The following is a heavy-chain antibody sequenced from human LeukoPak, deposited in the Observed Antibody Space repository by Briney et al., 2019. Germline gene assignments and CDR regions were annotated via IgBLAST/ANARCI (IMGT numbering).Heavy chain of an antibody. V-gene: IGHV4-4*07. Sequence: PSETLSLTCTASGGSISSYYWSWIRQPAGKGLEWIGRIYTSGSTNYNPSLKSRVTMSVDTSKNQFSLRLSSVTAADTAIYYCASLRGAYYMDVWGKGTTVTVSS. CDR1: GGSISSYY. D-gene: IGHD3-10*01. CDR3: ASLRGAYYMDV. J-gene: IGHJ6*03. CDR2: IYTSGST.